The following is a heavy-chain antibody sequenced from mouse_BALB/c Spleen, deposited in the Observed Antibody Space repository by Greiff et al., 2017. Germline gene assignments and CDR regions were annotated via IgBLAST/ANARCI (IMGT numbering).Heavy chain of an antibody. CDR3: TKVIYDGYYRFAY. CDR1: GYTFTSYY. CDR2: INPSNGGT. D-gene: IGHD2-3*01. Sequence: QVQLQQSGAELVKPGASVKLSCKASGYTFTSYYMYWVKQRPGQGLEWIGEINPSNGGTNFNEKFKSKATLTVDKSSSTAYMQLSSLTSEDSAVYYCTKVIYDGYYRFAYWGQGTQVTVSA. J-gene: IGHJ3*01. V-gene: IGHV1S81*02.